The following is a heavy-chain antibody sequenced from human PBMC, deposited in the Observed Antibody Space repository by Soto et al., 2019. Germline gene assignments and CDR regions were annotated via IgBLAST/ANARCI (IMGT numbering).Heavy chain of an antibody. CDR2: MYHNGGS. J-gene: IGHJ4*02. CDR1: GASISSRTW. V-gene: IGHV4-4*02. CDR3: TCCGHDYKIDN. D-gene: IGHD2-21*01. Sequence: QVQLQESGPGLVKPSETLSLTCAVSGASISSRTWWTWVRQSPGKGLEWIGEMYHNGGSNYNPSLKSRVAISTDTSQNQFSLTLTSVIAADTAMYYCTCCGHDYKIDNWGQGSLVTVSS.